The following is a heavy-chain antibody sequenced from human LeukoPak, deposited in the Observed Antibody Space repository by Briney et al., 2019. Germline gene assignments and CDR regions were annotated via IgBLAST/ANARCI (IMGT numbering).Heavy chain of an antibody. D-gene: IGHD6-6*01. J-gene: IGHJ4*02. CDR2: IYVTGGYI. Sequence: GGSLRLSCATSGFTFSRFSMRWVRQAPGKGLEWVASIYVTGGYINYADSVKGRVTISRDNAKNSVYLQMNSLRVEDTAVYYCAREYSSSSGRAFDYWGQGTLVTVSP. V-gene: IGHV3-21*01. CDR3: AREYSSSSGRAFDY. CDR1: GFTFSRFS.